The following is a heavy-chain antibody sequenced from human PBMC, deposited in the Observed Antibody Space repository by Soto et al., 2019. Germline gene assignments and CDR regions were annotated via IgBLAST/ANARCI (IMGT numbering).Heavy chain of an antibody. V-gene: IGHV4-39*01. CDR2: IYYSGTT. J-gene: IGHJ4*02. D-gene: IGHD3-22*01. CDR1: GGSISSSPYY. CDR3: ARHRQYYDTSGYQQRYFDY. Sequence: QLQLQESGPGLVKPSETLSLTCSVSGGSISSSPYYWGWIRQPPGKGLEWLGTIYYSGTTSYNPYLKSRVIISVDTSNNQLFLKLRSVTAADTAVYYCARHRQYYDTSGYQQRYFDYWGQGTQVTVSS.